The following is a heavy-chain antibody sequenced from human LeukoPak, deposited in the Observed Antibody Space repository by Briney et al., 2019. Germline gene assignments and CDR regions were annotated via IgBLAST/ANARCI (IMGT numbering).Heavy chain of an antibody. Sequence: SETLSLTCAVYIDSFSNYHWNWIRQTPSKGLEWIGEVNEVGGTNISPSLRNRVTISVDTSKNQFPLKLSSVTAADTAVYYCARSILRLGQSLDYWGQGTLVTVSS. D-gene: IGHD3-3*02. CDR3: ARSILRLGQSLDY. CDR1: IDSFSNYH. CDR2: VNEVGGT. V-gene: IGHV4-34*01. J-gene: IGHJ4*02.